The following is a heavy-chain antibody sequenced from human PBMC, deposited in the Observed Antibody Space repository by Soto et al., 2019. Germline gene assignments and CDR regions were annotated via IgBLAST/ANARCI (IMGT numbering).Heavy chain of an antibody. CDR3: ARMGGDIVVVPAAERHYYGMDV. V-gene: IGHV1-69*13. CDR1: GGTFSSYA. Sequence: ASVKVSCKASGGTFSSYAISWVRQAPGQGLEWMGGIIPIFGTANYAQKFQGRVTITADESRSTADMELSSLRSEDTAVYNCARMGGDIVVVPAAERHYYGMDVWGQGATVTVSS. J-gene: IGHJ6*02. CDR2: IIPIFGTA. D-gene: IGHD2-2*01.